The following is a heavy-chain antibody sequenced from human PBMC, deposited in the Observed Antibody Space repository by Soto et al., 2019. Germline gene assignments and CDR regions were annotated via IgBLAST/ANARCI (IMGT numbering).Heavy chain of an antibody. CDR2: ISAYNGNT. D-gene: IGHD4-17*01. J-gene: IGHJ3*02. V-gene: IGHV1-18*04. CDR3: ARTNTGAFDI. Sequence: QVQLVQSGADVQKPGASVKVSCKASGYTFTSYGISLLRQSPGQGLEWMGWISAYNGNTKYAQKLQCRVTMTTDTSTITAYMELRSMRSDDKAVYYCARTNTGAFDISGHGTTVTVSS. CDR1: GYTFTSYG.